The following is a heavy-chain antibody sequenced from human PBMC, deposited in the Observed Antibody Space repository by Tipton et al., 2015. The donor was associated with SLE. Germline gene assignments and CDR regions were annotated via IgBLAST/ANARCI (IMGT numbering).Heavy chain of an antibody. J-gene: IGHJ6*03. D-gene: IGHD4-23*01. CDR3: ARADYAGNHHFYYYYLDV. CDR2: IYTSGDI. Sequence: LRLSCTVSGDSISSGSYYWSWIRQPAGKALEWIGRIYTSGDINYNPSLKSRVTISVDKSKNQFSLKLSSVTAADTAVYFCARADYAGNHHFYYYYLDVWGTGTTVTVSS. CDR1: GDSISSGSYY. V-gene: IGHV4-61*02.